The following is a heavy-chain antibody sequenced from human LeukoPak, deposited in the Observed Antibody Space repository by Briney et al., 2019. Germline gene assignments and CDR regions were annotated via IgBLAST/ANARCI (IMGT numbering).Heavy chain of an antibody. Sequence: PGGSLRLSCAASGFIFNNYGLIWVRQAPGKGLEWVSAISNDRGGTNYAVFVKGRFTISRDNSKNTLFLQMNSLRAEDTALYYCAKGSSGYFVDLWGQGTLVTVSS. V-gene: IGHV3-23*01. CDR3: AKGSSGYFVDL. CDR1: GFIFNNYG. D-gene: IGHD3-22*01. CDR2: ISNDRGGT. J-gene: IGHJ5*02.